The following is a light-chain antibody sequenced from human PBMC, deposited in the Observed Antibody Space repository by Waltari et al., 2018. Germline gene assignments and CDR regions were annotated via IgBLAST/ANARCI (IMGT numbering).Light chain of an antibody. CDR3: SSYTSLTTLV. J-gene: IGLJ2*01. V-gene: IGLV2-14*01. Sequence: QSALTQPASVSGSPGQSITISCTGTSSDIGGYNSASWYQPHPGKAPKLLIYEVSNRPSGVSDCFSGAKSGKTASLTIAGLQAGDEAVYDCSSYTSLTTLVFGGGTKLTVL. CDR1: SSDIGGYNS. CDR2: EVS.